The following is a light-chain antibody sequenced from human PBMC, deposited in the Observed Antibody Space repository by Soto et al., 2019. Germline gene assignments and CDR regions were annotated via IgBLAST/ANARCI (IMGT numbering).Light chain of an antibody. J-gene: IGLJ3*02. CDR3: SSYTSSTAPWV. CDR2: DVS. Sequence: QSALTQPPSVSGSPGQSITISCTGTSSDVGGYNYVSWHQQHPGKAPKLMIYDVSNRPSGVSNRFSGSKSGNTASLTISGLQAEDEADYYCSSYTSSTAPWVFGGGTKLTVL. V-gene: IGLV2-14*01. CDR1: SSDVGGYNY.